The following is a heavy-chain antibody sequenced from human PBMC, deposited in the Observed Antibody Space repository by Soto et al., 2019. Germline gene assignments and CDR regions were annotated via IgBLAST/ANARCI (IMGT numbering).Heavy chain of an antibody. D-gene: IGHD1-26*01. J-gene: IGHJ4*02. CDR2: IYYSGST. CDR1: GGSISSYY. Sequence: SETLSLTCTVSGGSISSYYWSWIRQPPGKGPEWIGYIYYSGSTNYNPSLKSRVTTSVDTSKNQFSLKLSSVTAADTAVYYCARTPGRFYDYWGQGTLVTVSS. CDR3: ARTPGRFYDY. V-gene: IGHV4-59*01.